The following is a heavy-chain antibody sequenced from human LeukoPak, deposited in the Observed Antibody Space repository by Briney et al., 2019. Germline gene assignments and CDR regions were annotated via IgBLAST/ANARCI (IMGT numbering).Heavy chain of an antibody. CDR2: ISYDGGNK. D-gene: IGHD2-2*01. V-gene: IGHV3-30*18. CDR1: GFTFSSYG. CDR3: AEDQYCSSTSCLDY. J-gene: IGHJ4*02. Sequence: GRSLRLSCAASGFTFSSYGMHWVRQAPGKGLEWVAVISYDGGNKYYADSVKGRFTISRDNSKNTLYLQMNSLRAEDTAVYYCAEDQYCSSTSCLDYWGQGTLVTVSS.